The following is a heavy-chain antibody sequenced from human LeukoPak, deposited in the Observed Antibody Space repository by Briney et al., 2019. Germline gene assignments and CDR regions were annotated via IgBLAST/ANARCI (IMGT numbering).Heavy chain of an antibody. CDR2: ISSSSSYI. CDR1: GFTFSSYS. CDR3: ANHSGSYYWYAFDI. Sequence: GGSLRLSCAASGFTFSSYSMNWVRQAPGKGLEWVSSISSSSSYIYYADSVKGRFTISRDNAKNSLYLQMDSLRAEDMAVYYCANHSGSYYWYAFDIWGQGTMVTVSS. D-gene: IGHD1-26*01. V-gene: IGHV3-21*04. J-gene: IGHJ3*02.